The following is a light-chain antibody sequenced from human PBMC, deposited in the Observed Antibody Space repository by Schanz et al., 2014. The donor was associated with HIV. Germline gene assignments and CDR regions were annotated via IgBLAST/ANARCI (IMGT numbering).Light chain of an antibody. V-gene: IGKV4-1*01. CDR1: QSILFSSNNRNY. CDR3: QQYYSIPPT. CDR2: WSS. Sequence: DIVMTQSPDSLAVSLGERAIINCKSSQSILFSSNNRNYLAWYQQKPGQPPKLLIYWSSSRESGVPDRFTGSGSGTDFTLTISRLQAEDAAIYFCQQYYSIPPTFGQGTRVEI. J-gene: IGKJ1*01.